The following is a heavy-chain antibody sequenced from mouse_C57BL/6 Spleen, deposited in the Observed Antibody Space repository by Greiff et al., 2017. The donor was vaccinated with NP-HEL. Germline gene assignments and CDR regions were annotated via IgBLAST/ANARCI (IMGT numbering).Heavy chain of an antibody. J-gene: IGHJ4*01. V-gene: IGHV1-64*01. CDR3: ASYYDYDWAMDY. CDR1: GYTFTSYW. D-gene: IGHD2-4*01. CDR2: IHPNSGST. Sequence: VKLKQPGAELVKPGASVKLSCKASGYTFTSYWMHWVKQRPGQGLEWIGMIHPNSGSTNYNEKFKSKATLTVDKSSSTAYMQLSSLTSEDSAVYYCASYYDYDWAMDYWGQGTSVTVSS.